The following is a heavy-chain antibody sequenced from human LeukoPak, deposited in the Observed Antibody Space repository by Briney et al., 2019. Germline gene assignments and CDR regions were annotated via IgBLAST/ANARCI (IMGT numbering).Heavy chain of an antibody. Sequence: ASVKVSCKASGYTFTGYYMHWVRQAPGQGLEWMGWINPNSGGTNYAQKFQGRVTMTRDTSISTAYMELSRLRSDDTAEYYCARDITPVYYDFWSGYSDYYYGMDVWGQGTTVTVSS. D-gene: IGHD3-3*01. CDR3: ARDITPVYYDFWSGYSDYYYGMDV. CDR1: GYTFTGYY. V-gene: IGHV1-2*02. CDR2: INPNSGGT. J-gene: IGHJ6*02.